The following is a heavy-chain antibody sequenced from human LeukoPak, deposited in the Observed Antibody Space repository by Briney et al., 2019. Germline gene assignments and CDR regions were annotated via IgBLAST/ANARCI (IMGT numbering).Heavy chain of an antibody. Sequence: GGSLRLSCAASGFTFSSYWMSWVRQAPGKGLEWVANIKQDGSEKYYVDSVKGRFTISRDNSRSTLYLQMNSLRAEDTAVYYCAKAPRKGIVVEPAVMIDYWGQGTLVTVSS. CDR3: AKAPRKGIVVEPAVMIDY. CDR1: GFTFSSYW. J-gene: IGHJ4*02. CDR2: IKQDGSEK. D-gene: IGHD2-2*01. V-gene: IGHV3-7*01.